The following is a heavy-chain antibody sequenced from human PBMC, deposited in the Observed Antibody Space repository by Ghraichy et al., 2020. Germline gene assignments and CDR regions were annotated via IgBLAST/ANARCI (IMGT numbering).Heavy chain of an antibody. J-gene: IGHJ6*02. Sequence: SETLSLTCTVSGGSISSYYWSWIRQPPGKGLEWIGYIYYSGSTNYNPSLQSRVTISVDTSKNQFSLKLSSVTAADTAVYYCARVQGYYGSGSCRGDCGMDVWGQGTTVTVSS. CDR2: IYYSGST. V-gene: IGHV4-59*01. CDR1: GGSISSYY. D-gene: IGHD3-10*01. CDR3: ARVQGYYGSGSCRGDCGMDV.